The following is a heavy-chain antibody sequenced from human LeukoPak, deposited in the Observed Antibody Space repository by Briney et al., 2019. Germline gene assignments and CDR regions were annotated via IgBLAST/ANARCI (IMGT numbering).Heavy chain of an antibody. Sequence: GRSLRLSCAASGFTFDDYAMHWVRQAPGKGLERVSGISWNSGSIGYADSVKGRFTISRDNAKNSLYLQMNSLRAEDTALYYCAKVPDYGDERDYWGQGTLVTVSS. CDR3: AKVPDYGDERDY. J-gene: IGHJ4*02. V-gene: IGHV3-9*01. D-gene: IGHD4-17*01. CDR1: GFTFDDYA. CDR2: ISWNSGSI.